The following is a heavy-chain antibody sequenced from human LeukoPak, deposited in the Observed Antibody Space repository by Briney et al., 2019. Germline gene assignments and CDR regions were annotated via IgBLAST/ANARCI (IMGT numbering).Heavy chain of an antibody. CDR2: MYYSGST. CDR3: ARCLGVLMVYAMGNWFDP. Sequence: SETLSLNCTVSGGSISSYYWSWIRQPPGHGLEWFGYMYYSGSTNYNPSLNSRVTISVDSSKNQFSLKLSSVTAADTAVYYCARCLGVLMVYAMGNWFDPWSQGTLVTVSS. J-gene: IGHJ5*02. CDR1: GGSISSYY. D-gene: IGHD2-8*01. V-gene: IGHV4-59*08.